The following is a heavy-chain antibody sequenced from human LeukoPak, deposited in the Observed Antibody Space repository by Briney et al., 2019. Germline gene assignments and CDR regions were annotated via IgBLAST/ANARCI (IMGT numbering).Heavy chain of an antibody. Sequence: PGGSLRLSCAASGXTFSDYAMHWVRQAPGKGLECLAVISKYGDHKYYADSMRGRFTISRDNSKNTLYLQMSSLTAEDTALYYCARESYGDYYFDNWGQGTLVSVSS. CDR1: GXTFSDYA. J-gene: IGHJ4*02. CDR3: ARESYGDYYFDN. D-gene: IGHD4-17*01. V-gene: IGHV3-30-3*01. CDR2: ISKYGDHK.